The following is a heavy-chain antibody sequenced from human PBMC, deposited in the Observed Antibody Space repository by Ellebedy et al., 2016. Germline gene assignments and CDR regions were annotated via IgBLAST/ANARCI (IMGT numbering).Heavy chain of an antibody. D-gene: IGHD3-16*01. Sequence: SETLSLXCAVSGGSISSGGYSWSWIRQPPGKGLEWIGYIYHSGSTYYNPSLKSRVTISVDRSKNQFSLKLSSVTAADTAVYYCARDNGGFGVNYHYYYGMDVWGQGTTVTVSS. V-gene: IGHV4-30-2*01. J-gene: IGHJ6*02. CDR1: GGSISSGGYS. CDR2: IYHSGST. CDR3: ARDNGGFGVNYHYYYGMDV.